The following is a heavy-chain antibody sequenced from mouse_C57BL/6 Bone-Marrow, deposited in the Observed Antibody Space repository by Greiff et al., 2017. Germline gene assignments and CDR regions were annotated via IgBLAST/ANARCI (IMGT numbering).Heavy chain of an antibody. CDR1: GYTFTDYY. Sequence: EVQLQQSGPVLVKPGASVKMSCKASGYTFTDYYMNWVKQSHGKSLEWIGVINPYNGGTSYNQQFKGKATLTVDKSSSNAYIAINSLTSDDSAVYSCAADSNIFAYWGQGTLVTGSA. V-gene: IGHV1-19*01. CDR2: INPYNGGT. J-gene: IGHJ3*01. CDR3: AADSNIFAY. D-gene: IGHD2-5*01.